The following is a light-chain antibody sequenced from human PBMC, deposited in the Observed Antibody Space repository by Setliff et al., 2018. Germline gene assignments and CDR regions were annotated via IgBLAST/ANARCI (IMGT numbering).Light chain of an antibody. CDR3: QQYFSTPET. V-gene: IGKV1-NL1*01. CDR2: AAS. Sequence: DIQMTQSPSSLSASAGDRVTISCRASQDISNYLAWYQQKPGKAPKLLLYAASRLESGVPSRFSGSGSGTDYTLTIRSLQPEDFASYYCQQYFSTPETFGQGAKVDIK. J-gene: IGKJ1*01. CDR1: QDISNY.